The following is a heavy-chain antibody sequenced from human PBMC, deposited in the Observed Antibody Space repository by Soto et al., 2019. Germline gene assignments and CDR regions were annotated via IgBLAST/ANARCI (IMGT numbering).Heavy chain of an antibody. CDR3: ARSHDYGDYFDY. D-gene: IGHD4-17*01. Sequence: ASVKVSCKASGGTFSSYAISWVRQAPGQGLEWMGGIIPIFGTANYAQKFQGRVTITADESTSTAYMELSSLRSEDTAVYYCARSHDYGDYFDYWGQGTQVTVSS. CDR2: IIPIFGTA. CDR1: GGTFSSYA. J-gene: IGHJ4*02. V-gene: IGHV1-69*13.